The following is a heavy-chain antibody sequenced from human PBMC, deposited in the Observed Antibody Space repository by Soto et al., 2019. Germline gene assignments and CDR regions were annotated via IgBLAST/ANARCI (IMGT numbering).Heavy chain of an antibody. CDR1: GYTFTSYD. Sequence: ASVKVSCKASGYTFTSYDINWVRQATGQGLEWMGWMNPNSGNTGYAQKFQGRVTMTRNTSISTAYMELSSLRSEDTAVYYCARARVDMVRGVYYYYGMDVWGQGTTVTVS. CDR2: MNPNSGNT. J-gene: IGHJ6*02. D-gene: IGHD3-10*01. V-gene: IGHV1-8*01. CDR3: ARARVDMVRGVYYYYGMDV.